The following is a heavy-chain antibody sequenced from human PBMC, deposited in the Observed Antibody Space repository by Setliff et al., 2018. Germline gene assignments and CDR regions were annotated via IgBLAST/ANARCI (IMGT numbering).Heavy chain of an antibody. J-gene: IGHJ6*03. V-gene: IGHV4-59*04. Sequence: SETLSLTCTVSGGSISSYYWSWIRQPPGKGLEWIGYIYYSGNTYYNASLRSRVTLSVDTSKNQFSLRLTSVTAADTAAYYCARLGRSPTSARWYYMDVWGTGTTVTVSS. CDR2: IYYSGNT. CDR3: ARLGRSPTSARWYYMDV. CDR1: GGSISSYY. D-gene: IGHD7-27*01.